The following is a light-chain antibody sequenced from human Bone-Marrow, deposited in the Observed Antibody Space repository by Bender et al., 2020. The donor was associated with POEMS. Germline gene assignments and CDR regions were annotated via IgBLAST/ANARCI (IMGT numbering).Light chain of an antibody. CDR2: SSH. V-gene: IGLV1-44*01. Sequence: QSVLTQPPSASGTPGQRVTISCSGGSSNIGAHAVNWYQHLPGTAPKLLIYSSHRRPSEVPDRFSGSRSGDTASLTISGLQAEDGADYYCISFTSTNTWIFGGGTKLTVL. CDR3: ISFTSTNTWI. J-gene: IGLJ2*01. CDR1: SSNIGAHA.